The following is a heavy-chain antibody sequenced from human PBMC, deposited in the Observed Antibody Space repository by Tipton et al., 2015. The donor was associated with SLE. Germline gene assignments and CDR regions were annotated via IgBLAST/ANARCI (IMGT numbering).Heavy chain of an antibody. CDR3: ARVGGSWWFDP. J-gene: IGHJ5*02. CDR2: KWYDGSSE. V-gene: IGHV3-33*01. CDR1: GFTFSIYG. D-gene: IGHD1-26*01. Sequence: SLRLSCAASGFTFSIYGIHWVRQAPGKGLEWVAVKWYDGSSELYADSVKGRFTISRDNSKNTLYLQMNSLRTEDTAVYYCARVGGSWWFDPWGQGTLVTVSS.